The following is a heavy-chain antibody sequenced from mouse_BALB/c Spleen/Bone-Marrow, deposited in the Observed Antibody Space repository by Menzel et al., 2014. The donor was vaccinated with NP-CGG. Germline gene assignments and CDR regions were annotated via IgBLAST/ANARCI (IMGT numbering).Heavy chain of an antibody. CDR2: INPSNGGT. CDR1: GYTFTSYY. V-gene: IGHV1S81*02. J-gene: IGHJ4*01. CDR3: SRGRRDALDY. Sequence: VQLQQSGAELVKPGASVKLSCKASGYTFTSYYMYRVKQRPGQGLEWFGEINPSNGGTNFNEKFKNKATLTVDKSSSTAYMQLSSLTSEDSAVYYCSRGRRDALDYWGQGTSVTASS.